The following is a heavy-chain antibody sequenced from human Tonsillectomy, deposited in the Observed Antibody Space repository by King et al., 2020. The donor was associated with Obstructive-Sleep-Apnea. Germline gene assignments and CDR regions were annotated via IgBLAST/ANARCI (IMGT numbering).Heavy chain of an antibody. D-gene: IGHD1-26*01. CDR3: AKGPISGNYYGGSFDY. CDR2: VNGNSWSR. Sequence: QLVQSGGGFLQPGRSLRLSFVGSGFIFDEYAMHVVRQAPVKGVACVSGVNGNSWSRAYADSVRGRFTISRDKAKNSLYLQMNSLRAEETALYYCAKGPISGNYYGGSFDYWGQGTLVTVSS. V-gene: IGHV3-9*01. CDR1: GFIFDEYA. J-gene: IGHJ4*02.